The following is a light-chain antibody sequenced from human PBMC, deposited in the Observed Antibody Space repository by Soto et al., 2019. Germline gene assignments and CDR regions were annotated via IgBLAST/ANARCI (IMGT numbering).Light chain of an antibody. CDR1: SNDIGAYDY. CDR2: DVN. Sequence: QSVLTQPASVSGSPGQSVTISCTGTSNDIGAYDYVSWYQQVPGKAPKLLIFDVNYRPSEISRRFSGSKSGNSASLTISAIQAADEAHYYCSSYTTANTLTFGGGTKVTVL. J-gene: IGLJ2*01. V-gene: IGLV2-14*03. CDR3: SSYTTANTLT.